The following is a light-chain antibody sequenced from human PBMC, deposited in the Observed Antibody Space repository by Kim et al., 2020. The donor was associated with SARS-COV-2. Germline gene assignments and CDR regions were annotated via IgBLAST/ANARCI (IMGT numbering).Light chain of an antibody. J-gene: IGKJ1*01. CDR2: DAS. V-gene: IGKV3-15*01. CDR1: QCVSSG. Sequence: GSPGNRAILTCRASQCVSSGLAWYQQPPGQAPRLLIYDASTRATAIPARFSGSGSGTDFTLTISSLQSEDFAVYFCQQCNDWPWTFGQGTKVDIK. CDR3: QQCNDWPWT.